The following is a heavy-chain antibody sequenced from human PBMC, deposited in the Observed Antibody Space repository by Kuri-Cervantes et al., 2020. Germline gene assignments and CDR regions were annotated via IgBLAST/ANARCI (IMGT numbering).Heavy chain of an antibody. CDR2: TKNKTNRGTT. CDR3: AREPGSGYFFDY. Sequence: GGSLRLSCAASGFTVSSNYMSWVRRAPGKGLEWVGFTKNKTNRGTTEYAASVKGRSTISRDESKSIAYLQMNSLKTEDTAVYYCAREPGSGYFFDYWGQGTLVTVSS. CDR1: GFTVSSNY. J-gene: IGHJ4*02. V-gene: IGHV3-71*01. D-gene: IGHD3-22*01.